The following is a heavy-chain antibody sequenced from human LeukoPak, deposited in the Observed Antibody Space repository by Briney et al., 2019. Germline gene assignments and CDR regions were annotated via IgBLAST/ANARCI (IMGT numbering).Heavy chain of an antibody. CDR1: GYFISSGYY. Sequence: SETLSLTCTVSGYFISSGYYWGWIRQPPGKGLEWIGGIYHSGSTYYNPSLKSRVTISVDTSKNQFSLKLSSVTAADTAVYYCARDHGVTMIVVVGFDYWGQGTLVTVSS. CDR3: ARDHGVTMIVVVGFDY. CDR2: IYHSGST. D-gene: IGHD3-22*01. J-gene: IGHJ4*02. V-gene: IGHV4-38-2*02.